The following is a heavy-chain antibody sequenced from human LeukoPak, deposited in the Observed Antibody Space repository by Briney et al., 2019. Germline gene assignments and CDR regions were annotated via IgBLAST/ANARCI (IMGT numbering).Heavy chain of an antibody. CDR3: ASRAAYCSSTSCYTEGYYYYGMDV. V-gene: IGHV1-2*06. CDR1: GYTFTSYD. D-gene: IGHD2-2*02. Sequence: ASVKVSCKASGYTFTSYDINWVRQATGQGLEWMGRINPNSGGTNYAQKFQGRVTMTRDTSISTAYMELSRLRSDDTAVYYCASRAAYCSSTSCYTEGYYYYGMDVRGQGTTVTVSS. CDR2: INPNSGGT. J-gene: IGHJ6*02.